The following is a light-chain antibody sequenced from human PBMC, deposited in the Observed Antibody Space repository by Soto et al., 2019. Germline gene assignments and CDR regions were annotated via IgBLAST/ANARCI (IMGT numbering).Light chain of an antibody. J-gene: IGLJ2*01. V-gene: IGLV2-14*01. CDR3: SSYTTNRIPV. Sequence: QSVLTQPASVSGSPGQSITISCSGTSSDIGSYNYVSWYQQHPGKAPKVIISEVSNRPSGVSDRFSGSKSDNTASLTISGLQAEDEADYYCSSYTTNRIPVFGGGTKVTVL. CDR1: SSDIGSYNY. CDR2: EVS.